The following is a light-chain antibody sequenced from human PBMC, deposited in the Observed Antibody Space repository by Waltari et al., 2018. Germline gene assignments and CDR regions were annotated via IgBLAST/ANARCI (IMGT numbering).Light chain of an antibody. CDR1: QSISSY. CDR3: QQSYSTPWT. V-gene: IGKV1-39*01. J-gene: IGKJ1*01. CDR2: AAS. Sequence: DIQMTQSPSSLSASVGDRVTITCRASQSISSYLNWYQQKPGKAPKLLIYAASSLQSGVPSRFSGSGSETDFTLTISSRQPEDFAAYYGQQSYSTPWTFGQGTKVEIK.